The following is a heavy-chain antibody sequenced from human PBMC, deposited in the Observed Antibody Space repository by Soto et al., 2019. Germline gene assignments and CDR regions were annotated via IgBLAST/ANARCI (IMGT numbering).Heavy chain of an antibody. D-gene: IGHD3-16*01. V-gene: IGHV3-48*03. CDR1: GFTFSSYE. CDR3: TRGGGGGMDV. Sequence: EVQVVESGGGLVQPGGSLRLSCAASGFTFSSYEMNWVRQAPGKGLEWVSYISSSGSSIYYADSVKGRFTISRDNAKNSLFLQMDSLRAGDTAVYYCTRGGGGGMDVWGQGTTVTVSS. J-gene: IGHJ6*02. CDR2: ISSSGSSI.